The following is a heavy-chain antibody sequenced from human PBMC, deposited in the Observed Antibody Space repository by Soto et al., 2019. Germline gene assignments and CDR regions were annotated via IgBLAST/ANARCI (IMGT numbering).Heavy chain of an antibody. J-gene: IGHJ3*02. D-gene: IGHD3-10*01. CDR2: VSISGDDT. CDR3: AKYASGVPGAFDI. CDR1: GFTFSSYA. V-gene: IGHV3-23*01. Sequence: PGGSLRLSCVASGFTFSSYAMSWVRQAPGMGLEWVSAVSISGDDTYYTGSVKGRFSISRDNSKNTLYLQMNSLRAEDTALYHCAKYASGVPGAFDIWGQGTMVTVSS.